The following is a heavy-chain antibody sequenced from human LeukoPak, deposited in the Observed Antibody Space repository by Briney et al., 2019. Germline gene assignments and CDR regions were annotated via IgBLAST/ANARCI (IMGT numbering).Heavy chain of an antibody. CDR1: GYTFTSYY. CDR3: ARSQGGNTLWFDP. J-gene: IGHJ5*02. Sequence: ASVKVSCKASGYTFTSYYMHWVRQAPGQGLEWMGIINTSGGSTTYAQKFQGRVSMTRDTSTSTVYLEVSSLRSEDTAVYYCARSQGGNTLWFDPWGQGTLVTVFS. CDR2: INTSGGST. D-gene: IGHD4-23*01. V-gene: IGHV1-46*01.